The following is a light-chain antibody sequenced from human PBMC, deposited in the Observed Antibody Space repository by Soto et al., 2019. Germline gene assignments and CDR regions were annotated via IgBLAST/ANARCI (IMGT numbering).Light chain of an antibody. CDR1: QSISDT. J-gene: IGKJ1*01. Sequence: EIVMTQSPATLSVSPGGRATLSCRASQSISDTLAWYQQKPGQAPRLLIYSASRRATGFPGRFSGSGSGTDFTLTISSLQSEDLAVYYCQQSNNWPWTFGQGTKVEIK. CDR2: SAS. V-gene: IGKV3-15*01. CDR3: QQSNNWPWT.